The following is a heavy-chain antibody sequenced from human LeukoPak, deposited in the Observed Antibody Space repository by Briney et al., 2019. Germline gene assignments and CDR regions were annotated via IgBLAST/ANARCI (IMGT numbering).Heavy chain of an antibody. V-gene: IGHV1-69*13. CDR1: GGTFSSYA. CDR3: ARGGLVATVLDY. J-gene: IGHJ4*02. Sequence: GASVKVSCKASGGTFSSYAISWVRQAPGQGLEWMGGIIPIFGTANYAQKFQGRVTIAADESTSTAYMELSSLRSEDTAVYYCARGGLVATVLDYWGQGTLVTVSS. D-gene: IGHD5-12*01. CDR2: IIPIFGTA.